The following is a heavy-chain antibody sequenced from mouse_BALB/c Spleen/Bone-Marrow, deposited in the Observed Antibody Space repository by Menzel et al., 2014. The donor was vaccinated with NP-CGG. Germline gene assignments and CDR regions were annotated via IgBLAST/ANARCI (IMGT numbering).Heavy chain of an antibody. CDR3: ARKGAMITHYYAMDY. J-gene: IGHJ4*01. Sequence: EVKLQESGGGLVQPGGSRKLSCAASGFTFSSFGMHWVRQAPEKGLEWVAYISNGSSTIYYADTVKGRFTISRDNPKNTLFLQMTSLRSEDTAMYYCARKGAMITHYYAMDYWGQGTSVTVPS. D-gene: IGHD2-4*01. V-gene: IGHV5-17*02. CDR1: GFTFSSFG. CDR2: ISNGSSTI.